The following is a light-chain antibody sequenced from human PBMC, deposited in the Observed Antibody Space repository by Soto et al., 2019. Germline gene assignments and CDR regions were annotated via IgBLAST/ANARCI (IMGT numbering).Light chain of an antibody. CDR3: SSYTTRNTVL. CDR2: EVS. Sequence: QSALTQPASVSGSPGQSITISCTGTSSDVGGYNHVSWYQQHPGKAPKLMIYEVSNRPSGVSNRFSGSKSGNTASLTISGLQAEDEADYYCSSYTTRNTVLFGGGTKLTVL. J-gene: IGLJ2*01. CDR1: SSDVGGYNH. V-gene: IGLV2-14*01.